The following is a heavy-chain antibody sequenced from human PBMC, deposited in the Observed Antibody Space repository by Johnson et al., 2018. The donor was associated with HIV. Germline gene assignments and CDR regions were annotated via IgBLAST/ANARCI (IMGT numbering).Heavy chain of an antibody. CDR3: ARSVHDYGDYLWGRDAFDI. CDR2: ISYDGTKK. J-gene: IGHJ3*02. V-gene: IGHV3-30*04. Sequence: VQLVESGGGVVQPGRSLRLSCAASGFAFSGYALHWVRQAPGKWLEWVAVISYDGTKKYYADSVKGRFTISRDNSKNTLYLQMNSLRPGDTALYYCARSVHDYGDYLWGRDAFDIWGQGTMVTVSS. D-gene: IGHD4-17*01. CDR1: GFAFSGYA.